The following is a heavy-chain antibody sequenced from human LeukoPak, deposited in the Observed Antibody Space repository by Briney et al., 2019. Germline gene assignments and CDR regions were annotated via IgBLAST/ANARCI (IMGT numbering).Heavy chain of an antibody. CDR1: GFTFDDYA. CDR2: ISWNSGSI. V-gene: IGHV3-9*01. CDR3: AREDTAMVDDY. Sequence: GGSLRLSCAASGFTFDDYAMHWVRQAPGKGLEWVSGISWNSGSIGYADSVKGRFTISRDNAKNSLYLQMNSLRAEDTALYYCAREDTAMVDDYWGQGTLVTVSS. D-gene: IGHD5-18*01. J-gene: IGHJ4*02.